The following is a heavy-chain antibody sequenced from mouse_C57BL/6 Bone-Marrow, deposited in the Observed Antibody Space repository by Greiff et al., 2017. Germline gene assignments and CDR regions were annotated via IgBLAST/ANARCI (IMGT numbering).Heavy chain of an antibody. D-gene: IGHD1-1*01. V-gene: IGHV1-55*01. CDR3: ASQYYYGSSLYYFDY. J-gene: IGHJ2*01. Sequence: VQLQQPGAELVKPGASVKMSCKASGYTFTSYWITWVKQRPGQGLEWIGDIYPGSGSTNYNEKFKSKATLTVDTSSSTAYMQLSSLTSEDSAVYYCASQYYYGSSLYYFDYWGQGTTLTVSS. CDR2: IYPGSGST. CDR1: GYTFTSYW.